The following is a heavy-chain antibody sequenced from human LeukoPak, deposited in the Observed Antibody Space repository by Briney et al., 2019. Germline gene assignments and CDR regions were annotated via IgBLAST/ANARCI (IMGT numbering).Heavy chain of an antibody. D-gene: IGHD6-19*01. V-gene: IGHV4-34*01. CDR1: GGSISSYY. CDR3: ARVGSGWFWYMDV. CDR2: INHSGST. Sequence: PSETLSLTCTVSGGSISSYYWSWIRQPPGKGLEWIGEINHSGSTNYNPSLKSRVTISVDTSKNQFSLKVSSVTAADTAVYYCARVGSGWFWYMDVWGKGTTVTVSS. J-gene: IGHJ6*03.